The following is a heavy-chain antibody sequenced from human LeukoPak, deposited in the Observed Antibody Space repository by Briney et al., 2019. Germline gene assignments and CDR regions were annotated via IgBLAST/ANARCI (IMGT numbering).Heavy chain of an antibody. CDR2: ISSSSSYI. V-gene: IGHV3-21*01. J-gene: IGHJ5*02. Sequence: GGSLRLSCAASGFTFSSYSMNWVRQAPGKGLEWVSSISSSSSYINYADSVKGRFTISRDNAKNSLHLQMNSLRAEDTAVYYCARHRFLQWLVPSSWFDPWGQGTLVTVSS. D-gene: IGHD6-19*01. CDR1: GFTFSSYS. CDR3: ARHRFLQWLVPSSWFDP.